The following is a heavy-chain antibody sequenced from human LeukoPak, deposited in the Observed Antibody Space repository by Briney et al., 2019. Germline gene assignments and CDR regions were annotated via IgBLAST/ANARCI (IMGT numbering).Heavy chain of an antibody. CDR1: GGSFSTYY. D-gene: IGHD1-1*01. V-gene: IGHV4-34*01. Sequence: SETLSLTCAVYGGSFSTYYWSWIRQSPGKGLEWIAEINHRGDTNYNPSVKSRVTISVDTSKNQFSLKVNSLTAADTAVYYCARGPTISETGYFDYWGQGTLATVSS. CDR2: INHRGDT. CDR3: ARGPTISETGYFDY. J-gene: IGHJ4*03.